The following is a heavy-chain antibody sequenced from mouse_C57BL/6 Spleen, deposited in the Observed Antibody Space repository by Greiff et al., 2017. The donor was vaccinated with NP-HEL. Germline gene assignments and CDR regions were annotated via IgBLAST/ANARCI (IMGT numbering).Heavy chain of an antibody. D-gene: IGHD1-1*01. CDR1: GFTFSNYW. V-gene: IGHV6-3*01. Sequence: EVKLMESGGGLVQPGGSMKLSCVASGFTFSNYWMNWVRQSPEKGLAWVAQIRLKSDNYATHYAESVKGRFTISRDDSKSSVYLQMNNLRAEDTGIYYCSYYYGSSYGFAYWGQGTLVTVSA. CDR3: SYYYGSSYGFAY. CDR2: IRLKSDNYAT. J-gene: IGHJ3*01.